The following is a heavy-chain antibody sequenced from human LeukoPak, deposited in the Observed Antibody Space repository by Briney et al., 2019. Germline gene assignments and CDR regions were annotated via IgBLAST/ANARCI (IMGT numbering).Heavy chain of an antibody. CDR1: GGSFSGYY. CDR2: IYYSGST. CDR3: ARYCSSTSCYRSAFDI. D-gene: IGHD2-2*02. Sequence: SETLSLTCAVYGGSFSGYYWSWIRQHPGKGLEWIGYIYYSGSTYYNPSLKSRVTISVDTSKNQFSLKLSSVTAADTAVYYCARYCSSTSCYRSAFDIWGQGTMVTVSS. J-gene: IGHJ3*02. V-gene: IGHV4-31*11.